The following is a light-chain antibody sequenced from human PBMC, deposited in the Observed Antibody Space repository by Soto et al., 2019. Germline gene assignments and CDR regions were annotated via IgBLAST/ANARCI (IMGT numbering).Light chain of an antibody. CDR1: QHISEY. V-gene: IGKV1-33*01. J-gene: IGKJ4*01. CDR3: QKYENFPLT. CDR2: DAS. Sequence: DIQMTQSPSSLSASAGDRVTITCQASQHISEYLNWYQYKPGKAPKLLITDASNLKTGVPSRFSGSGSGTEYTFTINSLQPEDIATYYCQKYENFPLTFGGGTKVNIK.